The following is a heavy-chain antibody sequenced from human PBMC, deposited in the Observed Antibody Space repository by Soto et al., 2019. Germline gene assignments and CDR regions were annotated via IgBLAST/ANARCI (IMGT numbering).Heavy chain of an antibody. Sequence: GASVKVSCKASGGTFSSYAISWVRQAPGQGLEWMGGIIPIFGTANYAQKFQGRVTITADESTSTAYMELSSLRSEDTAVYYCAREDCSGGSCYLSYYGMDVWGQGTTVTVSS. CDR3: AREDCSGGSCYLSYYGMDV. D-gene: IGHD2-15*01. CDR1: GGTFSSYA. V-gene: IGHV1-69*13. J-gene: IGHJ6*02. CDR2: IIPIFGTA.